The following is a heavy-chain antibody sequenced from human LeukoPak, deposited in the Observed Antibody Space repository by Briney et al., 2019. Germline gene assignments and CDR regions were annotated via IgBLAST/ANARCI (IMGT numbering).Heavy chain of an antibody. CDR1: GGSINSGSYY. V-gene: IGHV4-61*02. D-gene: IGHD2-15*01. Sequence: SETLSLTCAVYGGSINSGSYYWSWIRQPAGKGLEWIGRIYTSGSTNYNPSLESRVTISVDTSKNQFSLKVSSVTAADTAVYFCARSGYCSGGSCYPGDYWGQGTLVTVSS. CDR3: ARSGYCSGGSCYPGDY. J-gene: IGHJ4*02. CDR2: IYTSGST.